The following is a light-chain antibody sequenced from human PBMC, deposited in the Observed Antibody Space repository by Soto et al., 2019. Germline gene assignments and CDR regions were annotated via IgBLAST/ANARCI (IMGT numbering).Light chain of an antibody. CDR2: EVS. Sequence: QSVLTQPPSASGSAGQSVTISCTGTCSDVGGYNYVSWYQQHPGKAPKLMIYEVSKRPSGVPDRFSGSKSGNTASLTVSGLQAEEEDDYYCSSYAGSNYYVFGTGTRSPS. CDR1: CSDVGGYNY. CDR3: SSYAGSNYYV. V-gene: IGLV2-8*01. J-gene: IGLJ1*01.